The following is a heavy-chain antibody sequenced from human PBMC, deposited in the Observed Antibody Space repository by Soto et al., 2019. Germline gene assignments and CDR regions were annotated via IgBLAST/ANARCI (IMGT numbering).Heavy chain of an antibody. J-gene: IGHJ4*02. CDR3: VTWLSAHFDY. CDR1: GFTFAHYA. D-gene: IGHD6-19*01. CDR2: IDGPTTYT. Sequence: GGSLRLSCAASGFTFAHYAMMLARQAPGRGLEWVPTIDGPTTYTHYIDSVKGRFFISRDNAINTVYLQMNGLRAEDTAVYYCVTWLSAHFDYWGRGTLVTVSS. V-gene: IGHV3-23*05.